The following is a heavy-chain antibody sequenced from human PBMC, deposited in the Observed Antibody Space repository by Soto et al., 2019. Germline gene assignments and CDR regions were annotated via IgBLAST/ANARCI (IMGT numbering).Heavy chain of an antibody. CDR2: MNPGSGNT. CDR1: GYTFTNYE. CDR3: ARLAARGSLNWFDP. D-gene: IGHD6-13*01. J-gene: IGHJ5*02. V-gene: IGHV1-8*01. Sequence: QVQLVQSGAEVKKPGASVKVSCKASGYTFTNYEINWVRQANGQGLEWMGWMNPGSGNTGYAHKFQGRVTMTRNISISTAYMELSSLGSDDTAIYYCARLAARGSLNWFDPWGQGTLVTVSS.